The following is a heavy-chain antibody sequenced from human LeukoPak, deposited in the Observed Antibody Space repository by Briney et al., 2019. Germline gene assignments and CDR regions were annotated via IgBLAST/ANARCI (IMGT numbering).Heavy chain of an antibody. CDR2: IIPIFGTA. CDR1: GGTFSSYA. Sequence: GASVKVSCKASGGTFSSYAISWVRQAPGQGLEWMGGIIPIFGTANYAQKFQGRVTITADESTSTAYMELSSLRSEDTAVYYCARFLVHIAAKPRGWFDPWGQGTLVTVSS. D-gene: IGHD6-13*01. J-gene: IGHJ5*02. CDR3: ARFLVHIAAKPRGWFDP. V-gene: IGHV1-69*13.